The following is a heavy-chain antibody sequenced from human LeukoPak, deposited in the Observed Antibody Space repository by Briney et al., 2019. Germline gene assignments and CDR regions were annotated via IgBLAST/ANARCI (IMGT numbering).Heavy chain of an antibody. CDR2: ISGSGDNT. Sequence: GRSLRLSCAASGFTFSTYAMTWVRQAPGKGLEWVSGISGSGDNTYCADSVKGRFTISRDYSKNTLYLQLSSLRADDTAVYHCARKSGYGGIDYWGQGTLVTVSS. J-gene: IGHJ4*02. D-gene: IGHD4-23*01. CDR1: GFTFSTYA. V-gene: IGHV3-23*01. CDR3: ARKSGYGGIDY.